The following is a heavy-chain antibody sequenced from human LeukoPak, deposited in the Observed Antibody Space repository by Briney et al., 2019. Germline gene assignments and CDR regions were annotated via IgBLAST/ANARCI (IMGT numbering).Heavy chain of an antibody. Sequence: SETLSLTCTVSGGSISSYYWSWIRQPPGKGLEWIGYIYYSGSTNYNPSLKSRVTISVDTSKNQFSLKLSSVTAADTAVYYCARTRVGATTDYWGQGTLVTVSS. CDR2: IYYSGST. CDR3: ARTRVGATTDY. D-gene: IGHD1-26*01. J-gene: IGHJ4*02. V-gene: IGHV4-59*01. CDR1: GGSISSYY.